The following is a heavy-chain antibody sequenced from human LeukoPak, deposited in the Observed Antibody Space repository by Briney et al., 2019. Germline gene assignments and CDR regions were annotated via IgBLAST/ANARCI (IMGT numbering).Heavy chain of an antibody. J-gene: IGHJ4*02. V-gene: IGHV4-34*01. CDR2: VNHNGGT. CDR1: GGSFTDYY. CDR3: ARVASSGYLAY. D-gene: IGHD3-22*01. Sequence: PSETLSLTCAVYGGSFTDYYWSWIRQPPGKGLEWIGEVNHNGGTNYNPSLKSRVTISMDTSKNQFSLKLTSVTAGDTAIYYCARVASSGYLAYWGRGTLVTVSS.